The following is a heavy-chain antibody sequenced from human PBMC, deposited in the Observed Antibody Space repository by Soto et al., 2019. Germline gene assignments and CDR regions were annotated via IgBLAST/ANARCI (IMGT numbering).Heavy chain of an antibody. J-gene: IGHJ4*02. CDR2: IWYDGSNK. Sequence: GGSLRLSCAASGFTFSSYSMHWVRQAPGKGLEWVAVIWYDGSNKYYADPVKGRFTIPRDNSKNTLYLQMNSLRAEDTAVYYCARDLSGSHDFDYWGQGTLVTVSS. CDR3: ARDLSGSHDFDY. V-gene: IGHV3-33*01. CDR1: GFTFSSYS. D-gene: IGHD3-3*02.